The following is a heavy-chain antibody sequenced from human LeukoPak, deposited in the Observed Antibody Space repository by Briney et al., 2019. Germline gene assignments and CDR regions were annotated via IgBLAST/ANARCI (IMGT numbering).Heavy chain of an antibody. D-gene: IGHD3-10*01. V-gene: IGHV1-69*04. CDR2: IIPILGIA. Sequence: GASVNVSCKASGGTFSSYAISWVRQAPGQGLEWMGRIIPILGIANYAQKFQGRVTITADKSTSTAYMELSSLRSEDTAVYYCARALPADGSGSDIWGQGTMVTVSS. CDR1: GGTFSSYA. CDR3: ARALPADGSGSDI. J-gene: IGHJ3*02.